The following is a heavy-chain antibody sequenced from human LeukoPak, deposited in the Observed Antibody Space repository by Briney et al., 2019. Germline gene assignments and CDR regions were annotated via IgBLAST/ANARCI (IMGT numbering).Heavy chain of an antibody. CDR2: INHSGST. V-gene: IGHV4-34*01. D-gene: IGHD6-19*01. CDR3: ARVGGYSSGWFGGDY. Sequence: PSETLSLTCAVYGGSFSGYYWSWIRQPPGKGLEWIGEINHSGSTNYNPSLKSRVTISVDTSKNQFSLKLSSVTAADTAVYYCARVGGYSSGWFGGDYWGQGTLVTVSS. J-gene: IGHJ4*02. CDR1: GGSFSGYY.